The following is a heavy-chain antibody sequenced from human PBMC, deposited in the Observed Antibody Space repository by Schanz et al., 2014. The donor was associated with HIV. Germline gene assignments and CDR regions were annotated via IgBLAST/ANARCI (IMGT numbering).Heavy chain of an antibody. CDR1: GFTFSSYG. J-gene: IGHJ4*02. V-gene: IGHV3-30*05. CDR3: TTYFRADNCHI. Sequence: QVQLVESGGGVVQPGRSLRLSCAASGFTFSSYGFHWVRQAPGKGLEWVSIISHDGFTKHYADSVRGRFTLSRDNSKNTVYLQMNSLSAEGAALYFCTTYFRADNCHIWGQGTLVTVSS. CDR2: ISHDGFTK. D-gene: IGHD2-15*01.